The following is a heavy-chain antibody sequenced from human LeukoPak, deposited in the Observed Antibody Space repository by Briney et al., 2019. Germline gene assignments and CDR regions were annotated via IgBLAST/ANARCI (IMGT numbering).Heavy chain of an antibody. CDR3: ARGVYGDYDDAFDI. V-gene: IGHV1-18*01. D-gene: IGHD4-17*01. J-gene: IGHJ3*02. CDR1: GYTFTSYG. CDR2: ISAYNGNT. Sequence: GASAKVSCKASGYTFTSYGISWVRQAPGQGLEWMGWISAYNGNTNYAQKLQGRVTMTTDTSTSTAYMELRSLRSDDTAVYYCARGVYGDYDDAFDIWGQGTIVTVSS.